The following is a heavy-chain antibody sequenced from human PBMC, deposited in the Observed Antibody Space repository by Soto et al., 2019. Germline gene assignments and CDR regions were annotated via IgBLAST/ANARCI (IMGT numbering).Heavy chain of an antibody. CDR1: GFSPSTRGMD. V-gene: IGHV2-5*01. CDR2: IYWNDEK. Sequence: SGPTLVNLTPPLTLTRTFSGFSPSTRGMDGGWFRQRPGKALEWLALIYWNDEKLYSTSLKRRLTISKGTAKNQVVLTMTNMDPVDTATYYYAHIFSFGEVTYFDYWGQGTLVTVSS. CDR3: AHIFSFGEVTYFDY. J-gene: IGHJ4*02. D-gene: IGHD3-10*01.